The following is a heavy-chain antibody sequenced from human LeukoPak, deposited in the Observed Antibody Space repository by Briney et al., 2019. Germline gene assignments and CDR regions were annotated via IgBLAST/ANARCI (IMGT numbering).Heavy chain of an antibody. CDR3: ARDERDVVVVPGAMPY. Sequence: ASVTVSFTASGYSFTNYYMHWVRHAPGQGLEWMGIINPSGGSTTNAQKFQGRVTMTRDTSTTTVYMELSSLRSDDTAMYYCARDERDVVVVPGAMPYWGQGTLVTVSS. D-gene: IGHD2-2*01. J-gene: IGHJ4*02. CDR1: GYSFTNYY. V-gene: IGHV1-46*01. CDR2: INPSGGST.